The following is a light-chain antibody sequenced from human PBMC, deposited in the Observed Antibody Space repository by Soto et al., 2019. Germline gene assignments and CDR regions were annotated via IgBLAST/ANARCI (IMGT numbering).Light chain of an antibody. CDR3: QQLNSYPIT. V-gene: IGKV1-17*03. Sequence: DIHMTQSPSAISAXGLCXXAIXXRASQGISNYLAWFQQKPGKVPKRLIYAASNLQSGVPSRFSGSGSGTEFTLTISSLQPEDFATYYCQQLNSYPITFGQGTRLEIK. CDR1: QGISNY. CDR2: AAS. J-gene: IGKJ5*01.